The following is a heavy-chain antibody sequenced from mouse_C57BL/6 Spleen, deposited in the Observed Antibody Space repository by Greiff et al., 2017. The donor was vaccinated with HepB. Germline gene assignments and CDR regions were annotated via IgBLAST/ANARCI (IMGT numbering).Heavy chain of an antibody. J-gene: IGHJ3*01. CDR3: TRWELTGTPY. D-gene: IGHD4-1*01. V-gene: IGHV1-15*01. CDR1: GYTFTDYE. Sequence: QVQLQQSGAELVRPGASVTLSCKASGYTFTDYEMHWVKQTPVHGLEWIGAIDPETGGTAYNQKFKGKAILTADKSSSTAYMELRSLTSEDSAVYYCTRWELTGTPYWGQGTLVTVSA. CDR2: IDPETGGT.